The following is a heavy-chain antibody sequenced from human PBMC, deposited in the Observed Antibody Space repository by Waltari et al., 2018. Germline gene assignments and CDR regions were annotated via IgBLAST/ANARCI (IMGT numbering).Heavy chain of an antibody. CDR3: ARVARGTLYDAFDI. J-gene: IGHJ3*02. CDR1: GLAGRTSF. CDR2: IFSGDTT. Sequence: EVQLMESGGGLVQPGGSLGLSCVASGLAGRTSFMSWVRQAPGKGLEWVSAIFSGDTTYYTDSVKGRFSTSRDNSKNTLFLQMNSLRAEDTAVYYCARVARGTLYDAFDIWGQGTMVTVSS. V-gene: IGHV3-66*01. D-gene: IGHD1-26*01.